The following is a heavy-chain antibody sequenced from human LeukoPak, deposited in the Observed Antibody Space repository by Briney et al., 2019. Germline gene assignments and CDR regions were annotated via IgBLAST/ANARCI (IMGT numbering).Heavy chain of an antibody. D-gene: IGHD3-3*01. CDR2: INPNSGGT. CDR1: GYTFTGYY. CDR3: ARDPGLTTSWDWFDP. J-gene: IGHJ5*02. V-gene: IGHV1-2*02. Sequence: GASVKVSCKASGYTFTGYYMHWVRQAPGQGLEWMGWINPNSGGTNYAQKFQGRVTMTRDTSISTAYMELSRLRSDDTAVYYCARDPGLTTSWDWFDPWGQGTLVTVSS.